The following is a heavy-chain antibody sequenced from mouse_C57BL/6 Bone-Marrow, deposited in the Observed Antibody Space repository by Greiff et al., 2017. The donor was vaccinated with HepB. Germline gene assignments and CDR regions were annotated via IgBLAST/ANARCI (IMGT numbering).Heavy chain of an antibody. CDR3: ARAYYYAMDF. CDR2: INPGSGGT. V-gene: IGHV1-54*01. Sequence: VQLQQSGAELVRPGTSVKVSCKASGYAFTNYLIEWVKQRPGQGLEWIGVINPGSGGTKYNEKFKGKATLTADKSSSTAYMQLSSLTYEDSAVYFCARAYYYAMDFWGQGASVPVSS. J-gene: IGHJ4*01. CDR1: GYAFTNYL.